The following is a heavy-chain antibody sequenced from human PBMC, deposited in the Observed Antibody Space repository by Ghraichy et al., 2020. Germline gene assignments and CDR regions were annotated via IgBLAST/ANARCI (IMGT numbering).Heavy chain of an antibody. D-gene: IGHD6-25*01. V-gene: IGHV3-23*01. CDR3: AKGSAAARPYYFDY. Sequence: GESLNISCAASGFTFSSYTMSWVRQAPGKGLEWVSGISDYGGSTYYADSVKGRFTISRDNSKNTLYLQMNSLRAEDTAVYYCAKGSAAARPYYFDYWGQGTLVTVSS. J-gene: IGHJ4*02. CDR2: ISDYGGST. CDR1: GFTFSSYT.